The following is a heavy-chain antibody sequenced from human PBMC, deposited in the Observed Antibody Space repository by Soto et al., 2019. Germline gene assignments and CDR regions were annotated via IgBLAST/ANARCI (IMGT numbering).Heavy chain of an antibody. CDR3: ARDQAYDYTSPGDYYYYGMDV. CDR1: GGSISSGGHY. J-gene: IGHJ6*02. D-gene: IGHD4-4*01. Sequence: PSETLSLTCTVSGGSISSGGHYWNWIRQHPGKGLEWIGYIYYSGSTYYNPSLKSRVTISVDTSKNQFSLNLSSVTAADTAVYYCARDQAYDYTSPGDYYYYGMDVWGQGNTVTVSS. V-gene: IGHV4-31*03. CDR2: IYYSGST.